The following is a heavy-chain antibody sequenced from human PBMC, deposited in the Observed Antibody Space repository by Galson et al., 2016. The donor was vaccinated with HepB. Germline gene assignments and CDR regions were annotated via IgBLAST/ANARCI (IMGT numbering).Heavy chain of an antibody. CDR1: GYKFIDYY. J-gene: IGHJ4*02. D-gene: IGHD3-16*01. Sequence: VKVSCKVSGYKFIDYYIHWVQQAPGKGLEWMGLIDPENGKVLFAEKFQDRITLTADTSTDTADMELSSLRSEDTAVYYCATGGFDYWGQGTLVSVS. V-gene: IGHV1-69-2*01. CDR3: ATGGFDY. CDR2: IDPENGKV.